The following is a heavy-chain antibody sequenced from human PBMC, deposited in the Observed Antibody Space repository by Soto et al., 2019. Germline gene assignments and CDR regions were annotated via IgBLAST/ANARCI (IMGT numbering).Heavy chain of an antibody. D-gene: IGHD3-3*01. V-gene: IGHV3-23*01. CDR1: GFTFSSYA. CDR2: ISGSGGST. Sequence: GGSLRRSCAASGFTFSSYAMSWVRQAPGKGLEWVSAISGSGGSTYYADSVKGRFTISRDNSKNTLYLQMNSLRAEDTAVYYCAKDDYDFWSGYYIKPYYYYGMDVWGQGTTVTVSS. J-gene: IGHJ6*02. CDR3: AKDDYDFWSGYYIKPYYYYGMDV.